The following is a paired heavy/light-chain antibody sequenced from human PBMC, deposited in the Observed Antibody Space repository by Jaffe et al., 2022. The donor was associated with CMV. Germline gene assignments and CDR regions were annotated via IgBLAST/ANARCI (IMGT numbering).Light chain of an antibody. Sequence: SYELTQPLSVSVALGQTATITCGGNNIGSKNVHWYQQKPGQAPVLVIYRDANRPSGIPERFSGSNSGNTATLTINRAQAGDEADYYCQVWDSSTAGVVFGGGTKLTVL. V-gene: IGLV3-9*01. CDR1: NIGSKN. J-gene: IGLJ2*01. CDR3: QVWDSSTAGVV. CDR2: RDA.
Heavy chain of an antibody. CDR3: AKEGGSLFDSQDLTFGL. V-gene: IGHV3-23*01. CDR1: GFTISNFA. J-gene: IGHJ4*02. Sequence: EVQLLESGGGLVQPGGSLRLSCAASGFTISNFAMTWVRQAPGKGLEWVSGLSGSVGSTYYARSVKGRFTVSRDNSKNTLYLQMNSLRAEDTGLYYCAKEGGSLFDSQDLTFGLWGQGTLVTVSS. D-gene: IGHD3-10*02. CDR2: LSGSVGST.